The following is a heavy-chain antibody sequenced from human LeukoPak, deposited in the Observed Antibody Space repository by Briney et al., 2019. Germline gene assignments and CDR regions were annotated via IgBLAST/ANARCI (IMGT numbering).Heavy chain of an antibody. J-gene: IGHJ4*02. CDR3: ARDEGTSGYDLLDY. CDR2: INQDGREK. CDR1: GFTFSSYW. Sequence: GGSLRLSCAASGFTFSSYWMNWVRQAPGKGLGWVATINQDGREKYYVDSVKGRFTISRDNAKDSLYLQMNSLRAEDTAVYYCARDEGTSGYDLLDYWGQGTLVTVSS. V-gene: IGHV3-7*01. D-gene: IGHD5-12*01.